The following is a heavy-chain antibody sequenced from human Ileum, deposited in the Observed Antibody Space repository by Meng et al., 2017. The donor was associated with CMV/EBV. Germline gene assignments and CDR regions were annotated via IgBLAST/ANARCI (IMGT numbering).Heavy chain of an antibody. D-gene: IGHD3-3*01. CDR3: ARVRYDFLSWFDP. CDR2: IYSGGST. CDR1: GFTFSSYW. J-gene: IGHJ5*02. V-gene: IGHV3-66*02. Sequence: GESLKISCAVSGFTFSSYWMHWVRQAPGKGLEWVSVIYSGGSTYYADSVKGRFTISRDNSKNTLYLQMNSLRAEDTAVYYCARVRYDFLSWFDPWGQGTLVTVSS.